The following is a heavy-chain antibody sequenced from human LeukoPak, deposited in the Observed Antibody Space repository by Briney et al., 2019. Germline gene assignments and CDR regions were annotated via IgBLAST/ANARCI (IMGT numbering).Heavy chain of an antibody. D-gene: IGHD3-22*01. CDR2: IYTSGST. Sequence: PSETLSLTCTVSGGSISGFYWTWIRQPAGKGLEWIGRIYTSGSTNYSPSLKSRVTMSVDTSKNQFSLKLSSVTAADTAVYYCARHEANSSGYSWFDPWGQGTLVTVSS. V-gene: IGHV4-4*07. CDR1: GGSISGFY. CDR3: ARHEANSSGYSWFDP. J-gene: IGHJ5*02.